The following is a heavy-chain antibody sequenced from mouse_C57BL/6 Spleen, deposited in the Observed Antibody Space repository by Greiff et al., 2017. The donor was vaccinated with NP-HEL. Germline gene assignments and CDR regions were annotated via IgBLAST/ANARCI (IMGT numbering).Heavy chain of an antibody. J-gene: IGHJ2*01. D-gene: IGHD1-1*01. CDR1: GYTFTSYW. Sequence: QVQLKQPGAELVRPGTSVKLSCKASGYTFTSYWMHWVKQRPGQGLEWIGVIDPSDSYTNYNQKFKGKATLTVDTSSSTAYMQLSSLTSEVSAVYYCASRTTVVAYYFDYWGQGTTLTVSS. CDR2: IDPSDSYT. CDR3: ASRTTVVAYYFDY. V-gene: IGHV1-59*01.